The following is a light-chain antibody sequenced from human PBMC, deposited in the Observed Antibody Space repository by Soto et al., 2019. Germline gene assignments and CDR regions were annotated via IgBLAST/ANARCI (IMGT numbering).Light chain of an antibody. CDR1: QSVSSSY. Sequence: EIVLTQSPGTLSLSPGERATLACRASQSVSSSYLAWYQQKTGQAPRLLIYGAPSRAIDIPYRFSGSESGTDFTLNISSLEPHDFAVYYCPVYDRSPTLQFGGGPKEETK. J-gene: IGKJ4*01. V-gene: IGKV3-20*01. CDR3: PVYDRSPTLQ. CDR2: GAP.